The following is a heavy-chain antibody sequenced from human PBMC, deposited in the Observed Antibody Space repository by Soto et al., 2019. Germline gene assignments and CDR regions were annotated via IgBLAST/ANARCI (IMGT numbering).Heavy chain of an antibody. CDR3: ARVTPPRHFISSGCGDFDY. D-gene: IGHD6-19*01. J-gene: IGHJ4*02. CDR2: ISSSGSTI. V-gene: IGHV3-48*03. Sequence: EVQLVESGGGLVQSGGSLRLSCAASGFTFSSYEMNWVRQAPGKGLEWVSYISSSGSTIYYADSVKGRFTLSSDNAKNSLYLKMNSLRAEETAFYYCARVTPPRHFISSGCGDFDYWGPGTLVTVSS. CDR1: GFTFSSYE.